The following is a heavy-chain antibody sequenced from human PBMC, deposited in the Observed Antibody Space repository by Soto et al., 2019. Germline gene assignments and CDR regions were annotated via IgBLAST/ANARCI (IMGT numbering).Heavy chain of an antibody. CDR2: MHDSGST. Sequence: QVQLQESGPGLVKPSETLSLTCTVSGASISSYYWNWIRQPPGKGLEWIGYMHDSGSTSNNPSIKSRVTMAVDAARNRLPLKLISVPASDTALYYCAAPPRDWGQGILVAVSS. CDR1: GASISSYY. CDR3: AAPPRD. V-gene: IGHV4-59*03. D-gene: IGHD6-6*01. J-gene: IGHJ1*01.